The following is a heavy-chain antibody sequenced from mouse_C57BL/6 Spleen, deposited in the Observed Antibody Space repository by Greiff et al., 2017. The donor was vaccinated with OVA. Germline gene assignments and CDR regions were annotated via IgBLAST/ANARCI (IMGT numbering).Heavy chain of an antibody. CDR1: GYTFTSYW. Sequence: QVQLQQPGAELVKPGASVKLSCKASGYTFTSYWMHWVKQRPGQGLEWIGMIHPNSGGTNYNEKFKGKATLTVDKSSSTAYMQISSLTSEDSAVYYCARRWGEYDGGFAYWGQGTLVTVSA. J-gene: IGHJ3*01. V-gene: IGHV1-64*01. D-gene: IGHD2-14*01. CDR2: IHPNSGGT. CDR3: ARRWGEYDGGFAY.